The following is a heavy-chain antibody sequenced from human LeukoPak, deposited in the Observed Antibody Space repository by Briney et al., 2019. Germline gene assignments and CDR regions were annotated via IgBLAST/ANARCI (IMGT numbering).Heavy chain of an antibody. Sequence: GGSLRLSCAASGFTFSSYWMHWVRQAPGKGLEWVSYISSSSSTIYYADSVKGRFTVSRDNAKTSLYLQMNSLRAEDTAVYYCARRDSGSRGFDSWGQGTLVTVSS. J-gene: IGHJ4*02. CDR2: ISSSSSTI. CDR3: ARRDSGSRGFDS. D-gene: IGHD3-10*01. V-gene: IGHV3-48*01. CDR1: GFTFSSYW.